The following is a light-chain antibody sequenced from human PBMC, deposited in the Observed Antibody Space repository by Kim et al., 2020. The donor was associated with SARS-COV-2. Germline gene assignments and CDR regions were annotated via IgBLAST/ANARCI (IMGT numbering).Light chain of an antibody. Sequence: EIVMTQSPATLSVSPGVRATLSCRASQSVSSNLAWYQQKPGQAPRLLIYGASTRATGIPARFSGSGSGTEFTLTISSLQSEDFAVYYCQKYNNWPRTFGQGTKVDIK. J-gene: IGKJ1*01. CDR2: GAS. V-gene: IGKV3-15*01. CDR1: QSVSSN. CDR3: QKYNNWPRT.